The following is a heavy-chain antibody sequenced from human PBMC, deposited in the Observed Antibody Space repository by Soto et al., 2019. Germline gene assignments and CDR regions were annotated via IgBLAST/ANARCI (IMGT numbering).Heavy chain of an antibody. CDR1: GFTFNTYG. D-gene: IGHD2-2*01. Sequence: QVPLVESGGGVVQPGRSLRLSCAASGFTFNTYGMHWVRQAPGKGLEWVAVISYDGSNKYYADSVKGRLTISRDNYKTTLYLHMNSLRAEDTAVYYCAKGQHCSSTSCYFYYYGMDVWGQGTTVAVSS. CDR3: AKGQHCSSTSCYFYYYGMDV. CDR2: ISYDGSNK. V-gene: IGHV3-30*18. J-gene: IGHJ6*02.